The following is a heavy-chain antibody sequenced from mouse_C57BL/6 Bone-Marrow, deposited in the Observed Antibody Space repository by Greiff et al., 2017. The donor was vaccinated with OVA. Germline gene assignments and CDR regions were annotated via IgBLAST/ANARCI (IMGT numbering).Heavy chain of an antibody. J-gene: IGHJ3*01. CDR2: IRNKANNHAT. D-gene: IGHD1-1*01. CDR3: TGYYYGSSTY. Sequence: EVKVEESGGGLVQPGGSMKLSCAASGFTFSDAWMDWVRQSPEKGLERVAEIRNKANNHATYYAESVKGRFTISRDDSKSSVYLQMNSLRAEDTGIYYCTGYYYGSSTYWGQGTLVTVSA. CDR1: GFTFSDAW. V-gene: IGHV6-6*01.